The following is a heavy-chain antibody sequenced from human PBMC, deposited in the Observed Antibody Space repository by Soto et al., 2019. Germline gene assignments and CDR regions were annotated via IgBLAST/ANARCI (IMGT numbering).Heavy chain of an antibody. CDR3: ARGWYRSGGDFDS. CDR2: IWYDGSKK. V-gene: IGHV3-33*01. CDR1: GFSFNNYG. D-gene: IGHD6-19*01. Sequence: PGGSLRLSCAASGFSFNNYGMHWVRQAPGKGLEWVAIIWYDGSKKYYAESLKGRFTISRDNSKNILYPQMSSLRVEDTAVYYCARGWYRSGGDFDSWGQGTLVTVSS. J-gene: IGHJ4*02.